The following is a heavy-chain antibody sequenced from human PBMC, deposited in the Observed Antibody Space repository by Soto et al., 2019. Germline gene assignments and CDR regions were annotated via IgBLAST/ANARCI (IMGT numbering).Heavy chain of an antibody. D-gene: IGHD3-3*01. CDR1: GYPVTAYY. CDR2: INPATGAA. Sequence: QLHLVQSGAVVKKPGASVTVSCSASGYPVTAYYMHWVRQAPGRGLEWMGGINPATGAAKYTQTFQGRVTMTRDPSTDTVFMELGGLESEDPAVFYWARGGGVGVAGSAAFDMWGQGTLVTVSS. CDR3: ARGGGVGVAGSAAFDM. V-gene: IGHV1-2*02. J-gene: IGHJ3*02.